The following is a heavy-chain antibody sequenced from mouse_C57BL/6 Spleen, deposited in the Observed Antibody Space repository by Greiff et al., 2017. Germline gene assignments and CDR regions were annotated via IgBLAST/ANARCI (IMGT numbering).Heavy chain of an antibody. Sequence: VQLVESGPGLVQPSQSLSITCTVSGFSLTSYGVHWVRQSPGKGLEWLGVIWRGGSTDYNAAFMSRLSITKDNSKSQVFYKMNSLQADDTAIYYCAKNENDDADGFAYWGQGTLVTVSA. CDR2: IWRGGST. J-gene: IGHJ3*01. D-gene: IGHD2-4*01. V-gene: IGHV2-5*01. CDR3: AKNENDDADGFAY. CDR1: GFSLTSYG.